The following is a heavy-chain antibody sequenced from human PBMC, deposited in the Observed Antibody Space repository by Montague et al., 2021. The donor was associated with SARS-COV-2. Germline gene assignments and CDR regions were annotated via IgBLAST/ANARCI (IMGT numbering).Heavy chain of an antibody. J-gene: IGHJ3*02. CDR1: GGSIRSSDNY. Sequence: TLSLTCTVSGGSIRSSDNYWSWIRQHPGKGLEWIGYIYSSGTTYYNPSLRSRVTISVDTSKKQFSLKVNPVTAADTAVYYCAKDGEALAWGTFDIWGQGTMVAVSS. CDR2: IYSSGTT. D-gene: IGHD3-10*01. CDR3: AKDGEALAWGTFDI. V-gene: IGHV4-31*03.